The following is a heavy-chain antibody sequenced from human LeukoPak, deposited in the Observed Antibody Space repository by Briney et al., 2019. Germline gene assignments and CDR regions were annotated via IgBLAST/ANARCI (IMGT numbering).Heavy chain of an antibody. CDR1: GGSISSGGYY. CDR2: IYYSGST. D-gene: IGHD3-22*01. V-gene: IGHV4-31*03. Sequence: PSETLSLTCTVAGGSISSGGYYWSWIRQHPGKGLEWIVYIYYSGSTYYNPSLKSRVTISVDTSKNQFSLKLSSVTAADTAVYYCARAHYYDSSFTRSYFDYWGQGTLVTVSS. CDR3: ARAHYYDSSFTRSYFDY. J-gene: IGHJ4*02.